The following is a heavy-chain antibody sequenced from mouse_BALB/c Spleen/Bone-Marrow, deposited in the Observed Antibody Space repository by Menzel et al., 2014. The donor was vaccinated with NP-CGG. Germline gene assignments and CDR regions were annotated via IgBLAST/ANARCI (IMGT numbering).Heavy chain of an antibody. CDR2: IHYSGNT. CDR3: ARETAIVADFDY. V-gene: IGHV3-1*02. D-gene: IGHD1-1*01. J-gene: IGHJ2*01. Sequence: EVKLQESGPDLVKPSQSVSLTCTVTAYSITSDYGWHWIRQFPGNRLEWMAYIHYSGNTDYNPSLKSRISITRDTSKNQFFLQLNSVTTEDTATYYCARETAIVADFDYWGQGTTLTGSS. CDR1: AYSITSDYG.